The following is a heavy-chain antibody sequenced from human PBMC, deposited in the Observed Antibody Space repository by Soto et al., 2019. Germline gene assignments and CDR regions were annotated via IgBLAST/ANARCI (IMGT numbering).Heavy chain of an antibody. CDR3: ARDFTLIQLWSENPEEMYGMDV. V-gene: IGHV6-1*01. D-gene: IGHD5-18*01. J-gene: IGHJ6*02. Sequence: SQTLSLTCAISGDRVSSNSAAWNWIRQSPSRGLEWLGRTYYRSKWYNDYAVSVKSRITINPDTSKNQFSLQLNSVTPEDTAVYYCARDFTLIQLWSENPEEMYGMDVWGQGTTVTVSS. CDR2: TYYRSKWYN. CDR1: GDRVSSNSAA.